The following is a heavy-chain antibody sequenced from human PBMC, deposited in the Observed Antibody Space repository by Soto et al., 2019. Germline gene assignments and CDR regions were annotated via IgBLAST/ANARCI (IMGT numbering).Heavy chain of an antibody. D-gene: IGHD6-19*01. CDR2: IPSKINTYAT. J-gene: IGHJ4*02. CDR1: GFTFRGST. V-gene: IGHV3-73*01. Sequence: GGSLRLSCAASGFTFRGSTIHWVRQTSGKGLEWVGRIPSKINTYATAYAASVKGRFTISRDDSKNTAYLQMNSLKIEDTAVYYCARQHLDVPVASAIDYWGQGTLVTVSS. CDR3: ARQHLDVPVASAIDY.